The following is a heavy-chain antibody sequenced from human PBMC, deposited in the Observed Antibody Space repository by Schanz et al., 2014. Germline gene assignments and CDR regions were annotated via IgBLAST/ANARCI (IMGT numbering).Heavy chain of an antibody. D-gene: IGHD3-16*01. V-gene: IGHV3-72*01. CDR3: VRLDVHDY. CDR2: ITNKPNNYNT. J-gene: IGHJ4*02. Sequence: EVQVLESGEGLVEAGGSLRLSCAASGFTFSASAMHWVRQAPGKGLEWVGLITNKPNNYNTEYAASVKGRFTISRDDSRSALYLQMSSLKTEDTAVYCCVRLDVHDYWGQGTLVTVSA. CDR1: GFTFSASA.